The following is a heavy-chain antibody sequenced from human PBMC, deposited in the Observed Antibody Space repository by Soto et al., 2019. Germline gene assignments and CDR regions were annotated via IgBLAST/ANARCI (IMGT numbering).Heavy chain of an antibody. CDR3: AKMRGYCSGGSCYSSDYYYYGMDV. D-gene: IGHD2-15*01. CDR1: GFTLSSYG. Sequence: GGSLRLSCAASGFTLSSYGMHWVRQAPGKGLGGVAVISYDGSNKYYADSVKGRFTISRDNSKNTLYLQMNSLRAEDTAVYYCAKMRGYCSGGSCYSSDYYYYGMDVWGQGSTVTVSS. J-gene: IGHJ6*02. CDR2: ISYDGSNK. V-gene: IGHV3-30*18.